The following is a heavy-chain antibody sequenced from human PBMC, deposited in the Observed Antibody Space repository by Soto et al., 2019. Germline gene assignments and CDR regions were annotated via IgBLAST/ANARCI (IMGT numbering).Heavy chain of an antibody. CDR2: IIPIFGTA. J-gene: IGHJ3*02. Sequence: QVQLVQSGAEVKKPGSSVKVSCKASGGTFSSYAISWVRQAPGQGLEWMGGIIPIFGTANYAQKFQGRVTITADESTSTAYMELSSLRFEDTAVYYCARDRVAVAGTEGDAFDIWGQGTMVTVSS. V-gene: IGHV1-69*01. CDR1: GGTFSSYA. D-gene: IGHD6-19*01. CDR3: ARDRVAVAGTEGDAFDI.